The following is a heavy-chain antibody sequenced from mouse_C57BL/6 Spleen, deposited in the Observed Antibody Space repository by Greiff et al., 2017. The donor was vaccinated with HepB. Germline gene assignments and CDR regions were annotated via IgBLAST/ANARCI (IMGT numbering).Heavy chain of an antibody. V-gene: IGHV5-6*02. J-gene: IGHJ2*01. D-gene: IGHD4-1*01. CDR1: GFTFSSYG. Sequence: DVMLVESGGDLVKPGGSLKLSCAASGFTFSSYGMSWVRQTPDKRLEWVATISSGGSYTYYPDSVKGRFTISRDNAKNTLYLQMSSLKSEDTAMYYCARHGTGSLDYWGQGTTLTVSS. CDR2: ISSGGSYT. CDR3: ARHGTGSLDY.